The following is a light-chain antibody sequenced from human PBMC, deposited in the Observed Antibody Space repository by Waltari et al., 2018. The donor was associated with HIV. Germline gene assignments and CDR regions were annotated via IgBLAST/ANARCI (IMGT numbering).Light chain of an antibody. J-gene: IGLJ2*01. CDR3: SSYTTTFI. CDR2: DVS. Sequence: QSALTHPASMSGSPGQSITISCAGPTSDIGPSHSVSWYQQHTHRAPTLIIYDVSYRPSGVDFRFSGSKSANTASLTISDLRSDDEAVYYCSSYTTTFIFGAGTKVDVL. V-gene: IGLV2-14*03. CDR1: TSDIGPSHS.